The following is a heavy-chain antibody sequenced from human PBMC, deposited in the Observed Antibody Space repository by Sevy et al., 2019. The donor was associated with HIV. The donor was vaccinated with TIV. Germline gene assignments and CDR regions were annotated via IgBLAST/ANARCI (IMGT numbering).Heavy chain of an antibody. J-gene: IGHJ4*02. V-gene: IGHV3-21*01. CDR1: GFTFSSYT. CDR3: ARETGNVEIGFYFDY. Sequence: GGSRRRSVAASGFTFSSYTFNWVGQAPGKGLKGVPSISNSSDYIYYAKSVKGRFTTTRDNAKNSLYLQMNSLRAEDTAVYYCARETGNVEIGFYFDYWGQGTLVTVSS. D-gene: IGHD1-1*01. CDR2: ISNSSDYI.